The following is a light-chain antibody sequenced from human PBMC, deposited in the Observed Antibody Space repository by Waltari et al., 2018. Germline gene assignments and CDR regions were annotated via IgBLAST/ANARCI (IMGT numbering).Light chain of an antibody. CDR1: QSVGSK. CDR3: HQYNNWPRT. J-gene: IGKJ1*01. CDR2: GAS. V-gene: IGKV3-15*01. Sequence: ELVMTQSPATLSVSPGERATLPCRASQSVGSKLAWYQQKPGQAPRLLIYGASTRATGIPARFSGSGSGTEFTLTISSLQSEDFAVYYCHQYNNWPRTFGQGTKVEIK.